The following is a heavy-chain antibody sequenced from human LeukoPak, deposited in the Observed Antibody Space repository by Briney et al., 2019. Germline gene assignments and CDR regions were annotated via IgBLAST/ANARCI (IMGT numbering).Heavy chain of an antibody. Sequence: GASVKVSCKASGYTFTDYYLHWVRQAPGQGLEWMGWNSPNNGDTDYAQKFQGRVRMTTDTSISTAYMDLSRLTSNDTAMYYCAREGPLSSIKHWGQGTLVTVSS. D-gene: IGHD5-12*01. CDR2: NSPNNGDT. CDR1: GYTFTDYY. J-gene: IGHJ1*01. CDR3: AREGPLSSIKH. V-gene: IGHV1-2*02.